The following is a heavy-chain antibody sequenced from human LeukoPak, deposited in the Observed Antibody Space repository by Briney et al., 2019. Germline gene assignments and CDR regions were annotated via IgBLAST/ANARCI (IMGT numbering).Heavy chain of an antibody. CDR2: INSDGSYT. D-gene: IGHD6-19*01. V-gene: IGHV3-74*01. CDR1: GFTFSSYW. Sequence: GGSLRVSCAASGFTFSSYWMHWVRQAPGKGLAWVSRINSDGSYTNYADSVKGRFTISRDNAKNTLYLQMNSLRAEDTAVYYCARALGGWPDAFDIWGQGTMVTVSS. CDR3: ARALGGWPDAFDI. J-gene: IGHJ3*02.